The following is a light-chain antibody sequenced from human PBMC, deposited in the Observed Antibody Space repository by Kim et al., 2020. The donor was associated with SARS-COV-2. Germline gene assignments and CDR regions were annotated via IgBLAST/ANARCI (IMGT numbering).Light chain of an antibody. V-gene: IGLV3-1*01. CDR2: QDK. J-gene: IGLJ2*01. CDR3: QAWDSSTVG. Sequence: SYELTQPPSVSVSPGQTASITCSGDRLGYKYASWYQQKPGQSPVTVIYQDKKRPSGIPERFSASNSGNTATLTISGTQAMDEADYYCQAWDSSTVGFGGGTQRPS. CDR1: RLGYKY.